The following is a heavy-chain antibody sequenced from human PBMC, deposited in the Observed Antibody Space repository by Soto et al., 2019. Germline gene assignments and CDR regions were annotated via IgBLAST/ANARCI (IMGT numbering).Heavy chain of an antibody. J-gene: IGHJ6*02. CDR3: ARGGVVRGVNSYYGMDV. CDR1: GGTFSSYA. D-gene: IGHD3-10*01. Sequence: QVQLVQSGAEVKKPGSSVKVSCKASGGTFSSYAISWVRQAPGQGLERMGGIIPIFGTANYAQKFQGRVTITSDESTSKAYMELSSPRPEDTAVYYCARGGVVRGVNSYYGMDVWGQGTTVTVSS. CDR2: IIPIFGTA. V-gene: IGHV1-69*01.